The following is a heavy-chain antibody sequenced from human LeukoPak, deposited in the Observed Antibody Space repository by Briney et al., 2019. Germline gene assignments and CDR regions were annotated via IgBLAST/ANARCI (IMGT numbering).Heavy chain of an antibody. CDR1: GGSISSSSYY. J-gene: IGHJ4*02. CDR2: IYYSGST. V-gene: IGHV4-39*01. CDR3: ARTDWYYYDSSGYSDY. D-gene: IGHD3-22*01. Sequence: SETLSLTCTVSGGSISSSSYYWGWIRQPPGKGLEWIGSIYYSGSTYYNPSLKSRVTISVDTSKNQFSLKLSSVTAADTAVYYCARTDWYYYDSSGYSDYWGQGTLVTVSS.